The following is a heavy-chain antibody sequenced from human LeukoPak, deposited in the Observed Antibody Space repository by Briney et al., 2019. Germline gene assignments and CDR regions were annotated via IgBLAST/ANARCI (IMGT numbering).Heavy chain of an antibody. Sequence: GASVKVSCKASGYTFTSYGISWVRQAPGQGLEWMGWISAYNGNTNYAQKLQGRVTMTTDTSTSTAYMELRSLRSDDTAVYYCARDRVGITGWTRGPVGSYYGSGSYSGWYYYGMDVWGQGTTVTVSS. CDR1: GYTFTSYG. D-gene: IGHD3-10*01. CDR2: ISAYNGNT. V-gene: IGHV1-18*01. J-gene: IGHJ6*02. CDR3: ARDRVGITGWTRGPVGSYYGSGSYSGWYYYGMDV.